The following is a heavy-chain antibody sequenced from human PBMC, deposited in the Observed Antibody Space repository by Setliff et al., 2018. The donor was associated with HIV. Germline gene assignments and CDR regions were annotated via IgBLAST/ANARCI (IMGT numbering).Heavy chain of an antibody. J-gene: IGHJ2*01. D-gene: IGHD3-16*01. CDR2: ISSSSYT. CDR3: ARAGGGGRWLHLSYWYFDL. Sequence: GGSLRLSCAASGFTFSDYYMSWIRKAPGKGLEWVSYISSSSYTNYADSVKGRFTISRENARNSLYLQMNSLRVGDTAVYYCARAGGGGRWLHLSYWYFDLWGRGTLVTVSS. V-gene: IGHV3-11*05. CDR1: GFTFSDYY.